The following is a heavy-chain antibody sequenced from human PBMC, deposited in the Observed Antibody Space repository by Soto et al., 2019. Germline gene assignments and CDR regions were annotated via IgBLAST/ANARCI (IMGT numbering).Heavy chain of an antibody. V-gene: IGHV4-59*01. J-gene: IGHJ4*02. CDR1: GGSISSYY. D-gene: IGHD2-21*02. CDR2: IYYSGST. CDR3: ARMTFDDYFDY. Sequence: NPSETLSLTCTVSGGSISSYYWSWIRQPPGKGLEWIGYIYYSGSTNYNPSLKSRVTISVDTSKNQFSLKLSSVTAADTAVCYCARMTFDDYFDYWGQGTLVTVSS.